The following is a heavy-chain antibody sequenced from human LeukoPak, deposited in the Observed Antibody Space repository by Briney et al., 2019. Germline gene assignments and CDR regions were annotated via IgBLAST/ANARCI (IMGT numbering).Heavy chain of an antibody. CDR3: ARGMFSSSGSFDV. CDR1: GYTFGAHY. D-gene: IGHD3-10*01. V-gene: IGHV1-2*02. CDR2: INPTAGDT. J-gene: IGHJ3*01. Sequence: ASVKVSCKASGYTFGAHYIHWLRQAPGQGLEYMGWINPTAGDTRFAEKSKGRVTLTRDTSTNTVYMELTGLTLADTAVYYCARGMFSSSGSFDVWGQGAMVVVSS.